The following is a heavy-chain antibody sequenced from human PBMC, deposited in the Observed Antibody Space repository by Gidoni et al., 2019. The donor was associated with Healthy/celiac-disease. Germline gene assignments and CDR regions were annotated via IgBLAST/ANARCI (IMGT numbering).Heavy chain of an antibody. CDR3: ARAIRDGYNAYYYYGMDV. Sequence: QVTLRESGPALVKPTQTFPLTCTFSGFSLSTSGMCVSWIRQPPGKALEWLALIDWDDDKYYSTSLKTRLTISKDTSKNQVVLTMTNMDPVDTATYYCARAIRDGYNAYYYYGMDVWGQGTTVTVSS. V-gene: IGHV2-70*01. D-gene: IGHD5-12*01. CDR1: GFSLSTSGMC. J-gene: IGHJ6*02. CDR2: IDWDDDK.